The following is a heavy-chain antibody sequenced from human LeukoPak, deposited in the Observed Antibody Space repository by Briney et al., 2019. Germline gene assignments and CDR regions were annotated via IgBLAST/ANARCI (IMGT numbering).Heavy chain of an antibody. D-gene: IGHD5-24*01. CDR3: ARDPIDGYYYYYMDV. V-gene: IGHV3-48*01. J-gene: IGHJ6*03. CDR1: GFAFSSYW. Sequence: GGSLRLSCAASGFAFSSYWMSWVRQAPGKGLEWVSYISSSSSTIYYADSVKGRFTISKDNAKNSLYLQMNSLRAEDTVVYYCARDPIDGYYYYYMDVWGKGTTVTVSS. CDR2: ISSSSSTI.